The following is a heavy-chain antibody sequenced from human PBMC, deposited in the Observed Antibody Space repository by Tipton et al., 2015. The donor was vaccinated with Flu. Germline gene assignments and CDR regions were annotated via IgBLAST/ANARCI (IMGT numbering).Heavy chain of an antibody. CDR2: ISGSGGST. Sequence: SLRLSCAASGFTFSSYAMSWVRQAPGKGLEWVSAISGSGGSTYYADSVKGRFTISRDNSKNTLYLQMNSLRAEDTAVYYCARQHDYSNRYYYGMDVWGQGTTVTVSS. J-gene: IGHJ6*02. D-gene: IGHD4-11*01. V-gene: IGHV3-23*01. CDR3: ARQHDYSNRYYYGMDV. CDR1: GFTFSSYA.